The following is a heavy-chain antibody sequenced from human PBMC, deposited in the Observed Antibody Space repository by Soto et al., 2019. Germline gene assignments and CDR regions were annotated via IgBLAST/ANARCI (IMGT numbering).Heavy chain of an antibody. CDR2: ISYDGSNK. CDR3: ARETSSSWYAGYYYGMDV. J-gene: IGHJ6*02. CDR1: GFTFSSYA. V-gene: IGHV3-30-3*01. D-gene: IGHD6-13*01. Sequence: QVQLVESGGGVVQPGRSLRLSCAASGFTFSSYAMHWVRQAPGKGLEWVAVISYDGSNKYYADSVKGRFTISRDNSKNTRYMQRNSLRAEDTAVYYCARETSSSWYAGYYYGMDVWGQGTTVTVSS.